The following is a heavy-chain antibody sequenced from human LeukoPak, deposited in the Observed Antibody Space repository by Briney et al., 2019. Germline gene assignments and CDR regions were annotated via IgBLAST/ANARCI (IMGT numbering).Heavy chain of an antibody. CDR2: ISGSGGST. CDR1: GFTFSSYE. CDR3: AKDRRGTVTYFDY. V-gene: IGHV3-23*01. Sequence: GGSLRLSCAASGFTFSSYEMNWVRQAPGKGLEWVSAISGSGGSTYYADSVKGRFTISRDNSKNTLYLQMNSLRAEDTAVYYCAKDRRGTVTYFDYWGQGTLVTVSS. J-gene: IGHJ4*02. D-gene: IGHD4-11*01.